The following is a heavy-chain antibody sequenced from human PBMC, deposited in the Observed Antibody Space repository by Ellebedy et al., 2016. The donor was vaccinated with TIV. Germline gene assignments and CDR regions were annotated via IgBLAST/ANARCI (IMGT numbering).Heavy chain of an antibody. CDR2: ISGSSSYT. D-gene: IGHD3-10*01. CDR3: ARPYRSGSYYISGMDV. Sequence: GESLKISCAASGFTFSDFYIGSIRQAPGKGLEWVSYISGSSSYTDYADSVKGRFAISRDNAENSRYLQMNSLRAEDTGVYYCARPYRSGSYYISGMDVWGQGTTVTVSS. J-gene: IGHJ6*02. V-gene: IGHV3-11*06. CDR1: GFTFSDFY.